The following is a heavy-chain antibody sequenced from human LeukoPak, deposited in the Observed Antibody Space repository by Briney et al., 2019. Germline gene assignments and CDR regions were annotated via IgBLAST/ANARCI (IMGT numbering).Heavy chain of an antibody. Sequence: KPSDTLSLTCTVSGGSISSYYWSWIRQPPGKGLEWIGYIYYSGSTNYNPSLKSRVSISVDTSKNQFSLKLSSVTAADTAVYYCARGGIQLWRSWFNPWGQGTLVTVSS. D-gene: IGHD5-18*01. J-gene: IGHJ5*02. CDR1: GGSISSYY. CDR2: IYYSGST. V-gene: IGHV4-59*01. CDR3: ARGGIQLWRSWFNP.